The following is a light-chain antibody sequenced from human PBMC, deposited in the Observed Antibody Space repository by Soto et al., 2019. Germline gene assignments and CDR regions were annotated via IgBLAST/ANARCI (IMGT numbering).Light chain of an antibody. Sequence: DIVMTQSPDSLAVSLGERATINCKSSQSLLANCNNKNCLAWYQHKPGQPPKMLILWASTRESGVPDRFSGSGSGTDFNLTISSLQAEDAAVYYCQHFVSPPFPFGQGTKLEIK. CDR2: WAS. CDR3: QHFVSPPFP. V-gene: IGKV4-1*01. J-gene: IGKJ2*01. CDR1: QSLLANCNNKNC.